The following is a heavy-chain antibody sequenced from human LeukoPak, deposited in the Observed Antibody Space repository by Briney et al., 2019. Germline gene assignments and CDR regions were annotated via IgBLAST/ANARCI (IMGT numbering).Heavy chain of an antibody. V-gene: IGHV3-30*03. Sequence: PGRSLRLSCAASGFTFSSYGIHWVRQAPGKGLEWVAGISYDVSKKYYADSVKGRFTISRDNAKNSLYLQMNSLRAEDTAVYYCAREAVGLRKIAHFDYWGQGTLVTVSS. CDR2: ISYDVSKK. CDR3: AREAVGLRKIAHFDY. CDR1: GFTFSSYG. J-gene: IGHJ4*02. D-gene: IGHD5-12*01.